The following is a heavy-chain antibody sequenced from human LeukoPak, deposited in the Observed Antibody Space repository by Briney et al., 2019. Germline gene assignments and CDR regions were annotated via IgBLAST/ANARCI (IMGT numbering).Heavy chain of an antibody. D-gene: IGHD1-1*01. CDR1: GFTFSSYG. CDR2: ISSSGGST. J-gene: IGHJ4*02. Sequence: QPGGSLRLSCAASGFTFSSYGMHWVRQAPGKGLECVSGISSSGGSTYYADSVKGRFTISRDNSKNTLYLQMNSLRADDTAVYYCAKETGDNWNPFDYWGQGTLVTVSS. CDR3: AKETGDNWNPFDY. V-gene: IGHV3-23*01.